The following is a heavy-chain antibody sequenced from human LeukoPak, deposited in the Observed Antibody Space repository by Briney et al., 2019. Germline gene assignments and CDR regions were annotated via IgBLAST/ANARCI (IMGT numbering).Heavy chain of an antibody. D-gene: IGHD3-22*01. CDR2: IRYDGSNK. V-gene: IGHV3-30*02. J-gene: IGHJ4*02. CDR3: AKDPTHYRVWDYYETIGLSY. CDR1: GFTFSSYG. Sequence: WGSLRLSCAASGFTFSSYGMHWVRQAPGKGLEWVAFIRYDGSNKYYADSVKGRFTISRDNSKNTLNLQMNSLRAEDTAVYYCAKDPTHYRVWDYYETIGLSYWGQGTLVTVSS.